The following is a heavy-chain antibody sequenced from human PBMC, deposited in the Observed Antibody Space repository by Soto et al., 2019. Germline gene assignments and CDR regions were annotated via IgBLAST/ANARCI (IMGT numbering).Heavy chain of an antibody. Sequence: GGSLRLSCAASGFTFSSYAMHWVRQAPGKGLEYVSAISSNGGSTYYANSVKGRFTISRDNSKNTLYLQMGSLRAEDMAVYYCARDYGTAAAVTGAFDIWGQGTMVTVSS. V-gene: IGHV3-64*01. J-gene: IGHJ3*02. CDR3: ARDYGTAAAVTGAFDI. CDR1: GFTFSSYA. D-gene: IGHD6-13*01. CDR2: ISSNGGST.